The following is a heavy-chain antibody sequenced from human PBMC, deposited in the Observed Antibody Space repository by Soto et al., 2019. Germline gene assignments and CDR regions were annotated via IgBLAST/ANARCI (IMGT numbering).Heavy chain of an antibody. Sequence: GASVKVSCKASVYTFNSYGISWVRQDPGQGLEWMGWISAYNGNTNYAQKLQGRVTMTTDTSTSTAYMELRSLRSDDTAVYYCARDSPHLLKASGGFWGQGTLVTVSS. CDR3: ARDSPHLLKASGGF. J-gene: IGHJ4*02. CDR1: VYTFNSYG. V-gene: IGHV1-18*01. CDR2: ISAYNGNT. D-gene: IGHD3-10*01.